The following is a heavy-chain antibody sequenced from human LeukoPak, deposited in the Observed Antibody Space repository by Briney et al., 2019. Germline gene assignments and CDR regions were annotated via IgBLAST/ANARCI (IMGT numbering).Heavy chain of an antibody. J-gene: IGHJ4*02. CDR1: GYTFTSYG. CDR3: ASLEGSGSYGGYYFDY. CDR2: ISAYNGNT. V-gene: IGHV1-18*01. D-gene: IGHD3-10*01. Sequence: RASVKVSCKASGYTFTSYGISWVRQAPGQGLEWMGWISAYNGNTNYAQKLQGRVTMTTDTSTSTAYMELRSLRSDDTAVYYCASLEGSGSYGGYYFDYWGQGTLVTVSS.